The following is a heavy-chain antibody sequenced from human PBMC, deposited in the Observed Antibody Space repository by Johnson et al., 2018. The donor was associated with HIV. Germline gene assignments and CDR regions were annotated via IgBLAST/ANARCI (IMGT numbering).Heavy chain of an antibody. CDR1: GFTFSSYA. Sequence: QVQLVESGGGLVQPGRSLRLSCAASGFTFSSYAMHWVRQAPGKGLEWVAVISYDGSNKYYADSVKGRFTISRDNSKNTLYLQMNSLRAEDTAVYYCARVLMRGITMIVVVKVGDNVRGLLGLRWAMWG. D-gene: IGHD3-22*01. J-gene: IGHJ1*01. CDR2: ISYDGSNK. CDR3: ARVLMRGITMIVVVKVGDNVRGLLGLRWAM. V-gene: IGHV3-30-3*01.